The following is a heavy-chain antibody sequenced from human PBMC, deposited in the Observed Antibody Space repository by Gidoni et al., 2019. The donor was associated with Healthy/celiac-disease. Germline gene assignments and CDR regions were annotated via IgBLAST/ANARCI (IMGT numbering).Heavy chain of an antibody. CDR2: IWYDGSNK. D-gene: IGHD2-2*02. CDR1: GFTFSSSG. CDR3: ARELREYCSSTSCYTVNYYYYYMDV. V-gene: IGHV3-33*01. Sequence: QVQLVESGGGVVQPGRSLRLSCAASGFTFSSSGMHWVRQAPGKGLEWVAVIWYDGSNKYYADSVKCRFTISRDNSKNTLYLQMNSLRAEDTAVYYCARELREYCSSTSCYTVNYYYYYMDVWGKGTTVTVSS. J-gene: IGHJ6*03.